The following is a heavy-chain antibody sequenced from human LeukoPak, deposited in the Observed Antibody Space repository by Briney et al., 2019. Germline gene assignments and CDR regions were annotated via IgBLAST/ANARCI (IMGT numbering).Heavy chain of an antibody. CDR1: GFTCSDYN. Sequence: GGSLRLSCAASGFTCSDYNMRWIRQAPGKGLEWVSSISRSGSTKYYADSVKGRFTISRDNAKNSLFLQMNSLRAEDTAVYYCARVLRYCSGGNCYSGGLGYMDVWGKGTTVTIFS. CDR2: ISRSGSTK. CDR3: ARVLRYCSGGNCYSGGLGYMDV. D-gene: IGHD2-15*01. J-gene: IGHJ6*03. V-gene: IGHV3-11*01.